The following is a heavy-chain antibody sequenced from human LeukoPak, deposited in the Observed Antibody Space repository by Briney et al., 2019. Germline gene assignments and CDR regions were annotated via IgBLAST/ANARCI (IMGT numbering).Heavy chain of an antibody. CDR1: GFTFSSYL. CDR2: ITTDGTST. J-gene: IGHJ4*02. Sequence: GGSLRLSCAASGFTFSSYLMHWVRHAPGKGLVWVSRITTDGTSTTYADSVKGRFTISRDNAKNTLYLQMNSLRAEDTAVYYCTRDHSYGSDYWGQGTLVTVAS. V-gene: IGHV3-74*01. CDR3: TRDHSYGSDY. D-gene: IGHD5-18*01.